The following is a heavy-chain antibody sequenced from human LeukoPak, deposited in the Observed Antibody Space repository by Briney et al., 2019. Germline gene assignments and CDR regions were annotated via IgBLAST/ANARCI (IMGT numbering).Heavy chain of an antibody. J-gene: IGHJ4*02. D-gene: IGHD2-21*02. CDR2: IRNKADSYTT. CDR1: GFTFSDHY. V-gene: IGHV3-72*01. CDR3: VRRGDNEIDY. Sequence: GGSLRLSCAASGFTFSDHYMDWVRQAPGKGLEWVGRIRNKADSYTTEYAASVKGRFTISRDDSKNSLYLQMNSLKSEDTAVYYCVRRGDNEIDYCGQGTLVTVSS.